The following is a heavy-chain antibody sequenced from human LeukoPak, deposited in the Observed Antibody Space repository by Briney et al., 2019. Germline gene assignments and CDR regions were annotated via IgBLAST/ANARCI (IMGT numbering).Heavy chain of an antibody. V-gene: IGHV4-4*02. CDR3: ARDLPPGIAVAGTGRDAFDI. CDR1: GGSISSSNW. D-gene: IGHD6-19*01. J-gene: IGHJ3*02. Sequence: SETLSLTCAVSGGSISSSNWWSWVRQPPGKGLEWIGEIYHSGSTNYNPSLKSRVTISVDKSKNQFSLKLSSVTAADTAVYYCARDLPPGIAVAGTGRDAFDIWGQGTMVTVSS. CDR2: IYHSGST.